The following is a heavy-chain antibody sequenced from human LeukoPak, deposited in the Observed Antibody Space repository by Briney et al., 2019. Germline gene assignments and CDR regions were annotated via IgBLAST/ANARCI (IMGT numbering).Heavy chain of an antibody. V-gene: IGHV3-30*18. J-gene: IGHJ4*02. Sequence: GGSLRLSCAASGFTFGSYGMHWVRQAPGKGLEWVAVISYDGSNKYYADSVKGRFTISRDNSKNTLYLQMNSLRAEDTAVYYCAKDPAAEYYFDYWGQGTLVTVSS. CDR2: ISYDGSNK. CDR1: GFTFGSYG. CDR3: AKDPAAEYYFDY.